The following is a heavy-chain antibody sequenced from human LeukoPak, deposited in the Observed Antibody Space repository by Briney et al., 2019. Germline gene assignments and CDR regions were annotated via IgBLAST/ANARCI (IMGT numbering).Heavy chain of an antibody. CDR3: ARRAVAGTRLLGFDY. CDR2: IYTSGSA. Sequence: PSETLSLTCTVSGGSISSYYWSWIRQPPGKGLEWIGYIYTSGSANCNPSLKRRVTISVDTSKNQFSLKLSSGTAADTAVYYCARRAVAGTRLLGFDYWGQGTLVTVSS. D-gene: IGHD6-19*01. J-gene: IGHJ4*02. V-gene: IGHV4-4*09. CDR1: GGSISSYY.